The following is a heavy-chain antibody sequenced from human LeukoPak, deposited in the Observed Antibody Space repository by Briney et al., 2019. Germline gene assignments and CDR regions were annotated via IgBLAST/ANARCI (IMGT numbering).Heavy chain of an antibody. Sequence: GGSLRLSCAVSGFTFSSYAMNWVRQAPGKGLEWVSGISGSGAGTYYADSVKGRFTISRDNSKNTLYLQMNSLRAEDTAVYYCAKMVREFYAISYYFDYWGQGTLVTVSS. D-gene: IGHD5/OR15-5a*01. CDR1: GFTFSSYA. V-gene: IGHV3-23*01. J-gene: IGHJ4*02. CDR3: AKMVREFYAISYYFDY. CDR2: ISGSGAGT.